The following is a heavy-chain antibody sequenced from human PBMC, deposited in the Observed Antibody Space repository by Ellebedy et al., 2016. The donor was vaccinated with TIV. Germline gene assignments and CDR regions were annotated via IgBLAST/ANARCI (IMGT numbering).Heavy chain of an antibody. V-gene: IGHV3-30*19. Sequence: PGGSLRLSCTASGFTFSKHGMHWVRQAPGKGLEWVTVISYDGGDEYYADSVKGRFTISRDNSKNTLYLQMNSLIAEDTAVYYCARDRETWFGDPTGLDYWGQGTLVTVSS. CDR2: ISYDGGDE. CDR3: ARDRETWFGDPTGLDY. J-gene: IGHJ4*02. D-gene: IGHD3-10*01. CDR1: GFTFSKHG.